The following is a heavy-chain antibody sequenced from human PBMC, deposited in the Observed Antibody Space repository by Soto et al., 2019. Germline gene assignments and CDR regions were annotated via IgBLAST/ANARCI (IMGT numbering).Heavy chain of an antibody. V-gene: IGHV4-34*01. CDR1: GGSFSGYY. J-gene: IGHJ4*02. CDR3: ARGGGFLLGSTVDY. CDR2: INHSGST. D-gene: IGHD3-3*01. Sequence: SETLSRTCAVDGGSFSGYYWSWIRQPPGKGLGWIGEINHSGSTNYNPSLKSRVTISVDTSKNQLSLKLSSVTAADTAVYYCARGGGFLLGSTVDYWSQGPLVTVP.